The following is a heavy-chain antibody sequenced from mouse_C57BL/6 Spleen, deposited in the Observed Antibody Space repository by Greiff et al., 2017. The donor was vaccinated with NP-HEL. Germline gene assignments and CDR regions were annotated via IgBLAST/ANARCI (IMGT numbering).Heavy chain of an antibody. CDR1: GYAFGSSW. D-gene: IGHD2-4*01. CDR2: IYPGDGDT. Sequence: QVQLKESGPELVKPGASVKISCKASGYAFGSSWMNWVKQRPGKGLEWIGRIYPGDGDTNYNGKFKGKATLTADKSSSTAYMQLSSLTSEDSAVYFCARWHYYDYDYFDYWGQGTTLTVSS. CDR3: ARWHYYDYDYFDY. V-gene: IGHV1-82*01. J-gene: IGHJ2*01.